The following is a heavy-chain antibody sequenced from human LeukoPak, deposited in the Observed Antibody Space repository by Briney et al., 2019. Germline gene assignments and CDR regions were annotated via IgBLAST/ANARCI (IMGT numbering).Heavy chain of an antibody. CDR2: INTNTGNP. V-gene: IGHV7-4-1*02. D-gene: IGHD3-22*01. CDR1: GYTFTNYA. Sequence: ASVKVSCKASGYTFTNYAMNWVRQAPGRGLEWMGWINTNTGNPTYAQGFTGRFVSSLDTSVSTAYLQISSLKAEDTAVYYCARDPNHYYDSSGYYGDYWGQGTLVTVSS. J-gene: IGHJ4*02. CDR3: ARDPNHYYDSSGYYGDY.